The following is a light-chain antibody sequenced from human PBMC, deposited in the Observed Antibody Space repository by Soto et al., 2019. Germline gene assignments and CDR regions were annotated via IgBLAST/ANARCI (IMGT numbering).Light chain of an antibody. J-gene: IGLJ2*01. CDR2: LEGSGSY. V-gene: IGLV4-60*03. CDR3: QSYASSLSGHVL. Sequence: QSVLTQSSSASASLGSSVKLTCTLSSGHSSYIIAWHHQQPGKAPRYLMKLEGSGSYNKGSGVPDRFSGSSSGAARYLTISNLQSEDEANYYCQSYASSLSGHVLFGGGTKLTVL. CDR1: SGHSSYI.